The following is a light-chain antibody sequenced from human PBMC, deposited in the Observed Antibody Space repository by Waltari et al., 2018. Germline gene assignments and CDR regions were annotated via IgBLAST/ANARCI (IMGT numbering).Light chain of an antibody. Sequence: QSALTQPPSASGSPGQSVTISCTGTSSDVGDYNYVSWYQQHPGKAPKLMIFEVSKRPSGVPDRFSGSKSVNTASLTVSGLQAEDDADYYCSSYAGSNNVVFGGGTKLTVL. CDR2: EVS. CDR3: SSYAGSNNVV. J-gene: IGLJ2*01. CDR1: SSDVGDYNY. V-gene: IGLV2-8*01.